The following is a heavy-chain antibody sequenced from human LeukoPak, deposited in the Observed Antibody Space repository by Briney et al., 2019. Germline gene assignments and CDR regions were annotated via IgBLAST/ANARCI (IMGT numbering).Heavy chain of an antibody. J-gene: IGHJ4*02. V-gene: IGHV4-59*01. CDR3: ARDLPYCSGGSCYHSN. CDR2: IYYTRST. CDR1: GGSISSYY. Sequence: SETLSLTCTVSGGSISSYYWSWLRQPPGKGLEWIGYIYYTRSTNYKPSLKSRVTISVDTSKNQFSLKLSSVTAADTAVYYCARDLPYCSGGSCYHSNWGQGTLVTVSS. D-gene: IGHD2-15*01.